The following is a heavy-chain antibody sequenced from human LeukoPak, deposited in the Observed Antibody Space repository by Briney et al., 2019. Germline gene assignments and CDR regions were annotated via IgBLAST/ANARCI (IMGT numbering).Heavy chain of an antibody. CDR2: FDPEDGET. V-gene: IGHV1-24*01. J-gene: IGHJ6*03. CDR3: ATVVRYCSSTSCYSYYYYMDV. D-gene: IGHD2-2*01. CDR1: GYTLTELS. Sequence: ASVKVSCKVSGYTLTELSMHWVRQAPGKGLEWMGGFDPEDGETIYAQKFQGRVTMTEDTSTDTAYMELSSLRSEDTAVYYCATVVRYCSSTSCYSYYYYMDVWGQGTTVTVSS.